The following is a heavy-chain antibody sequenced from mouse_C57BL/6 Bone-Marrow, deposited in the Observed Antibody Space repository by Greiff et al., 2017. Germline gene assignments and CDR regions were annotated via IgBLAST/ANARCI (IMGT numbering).Heavy chain of an antibody. CDR2: INPSSGYT. Sequence: QVQLQQSGAELARPGASVKMSCKASGYPFTSYTMHWVKQRPGQGLEWIGYINPSSGYTKYKQKFKDKATLTADKSSSTAYMQLSSLTSEDSAVYYCARPWFYYAMDYWGQGTSVTVSS. CDR1: GYPFTSYT. D-gene: IGHD2-2*01. J-gene: IGHJ4*01. CDR3: ARPWFYYAMDY. V-gene: IGHV1-4*01.